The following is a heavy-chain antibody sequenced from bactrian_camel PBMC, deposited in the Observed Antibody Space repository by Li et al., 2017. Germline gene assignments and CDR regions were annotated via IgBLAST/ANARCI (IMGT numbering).Heavy chain of an antibody. CDR2: LRYDGSA. CDR3: ATGAMDGLGTRSLADFAY. J-gene: IGHJ6*01. Sequence: HVQLVESGGGLVQPGGSLKFSCVTSGFTDCGMGWYRQVAGKERELVASLRYDGSAGCADSVKGRFTISKDSATNTVYLLMNSLKSEDTALYYCATGAMDGLGTRSLADFAYWGQGTQVTVS. V-gene: IGHV3S53*01. D-gene: IGHD1*01. CDR1: GFTDCG.